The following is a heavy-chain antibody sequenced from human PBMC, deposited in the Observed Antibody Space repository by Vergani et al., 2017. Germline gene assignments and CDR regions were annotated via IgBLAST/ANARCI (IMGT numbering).Heavy chain of an antibody. CDR2: IYYSGST. J-gene: IGHJ5*02. V-gene: IGHV4-39*07. CDR3: ARGPHYNWNYGRGQSGWFDP. Sequence: QLQLQESGPGLVKPSETLSLTCTVSGGSISSSSYYWGWIRQPPGKGLEWIGSIYYSGSTYYNPSLKSRVTISVDTSKNQFSLQLNSVTPEDTAVYYCARGPHYNWNYGRGQSGWFDPWGQGTLVTVSS. CDR1: GGSISSSSYY. D-gene: IGHD1-7*01.